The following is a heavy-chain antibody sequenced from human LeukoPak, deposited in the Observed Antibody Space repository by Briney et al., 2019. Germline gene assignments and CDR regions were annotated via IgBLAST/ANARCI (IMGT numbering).Heavy chain of an antibody. CDR1: GYSISSGYY. CDR2: VYHSGST. D-gene: IGHD3-22*01. CDR3: ARDDYYYDSSGYYYSNWFDP. Sequence: SETLSLTCTVSGYSISSGYYWGWIRQPPGKGLEWIGSVYHSGSTYYNPSLKSRVTISVDTSKNQFSLKLSSVTAADTAVYYCARDDYYYDSSGYYYSNWFDPWGQGTLVTVSS. V-gene: IGHV4-38-2*02. J-gene: IGHJ5*02.